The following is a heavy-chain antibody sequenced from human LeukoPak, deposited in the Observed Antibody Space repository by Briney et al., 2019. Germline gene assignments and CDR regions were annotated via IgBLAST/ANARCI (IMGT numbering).Heavy chain of an antibody. D-gene: IGHD3-3*01. CDR2: INHSGST. J-gene: IGHJ4*02. V-gene: IGHV4-34*01. CDR1: GGSFSGYY. CDR3: AREYFWSGYYPY. Sequence: PSETLSLTCAVYGGSFSGYYWSWIRQPPGKGLEWIGEINHSGSTNYNPSLKSRVTILVDTSKNQFSLKLSSVTAADTAVYYCAREYFWSGYYPYWGQGTLVTVSS.